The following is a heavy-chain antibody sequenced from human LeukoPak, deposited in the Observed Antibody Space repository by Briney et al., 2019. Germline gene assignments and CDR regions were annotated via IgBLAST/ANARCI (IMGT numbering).Heavy chain of an antibody. D-gene: IGHD3-10*01. CDR2: ISSSGGMM. CDR3: GRADRRFGVDH. J-gene: IGHJ4*02. V-gene: IGHV3-48*03. Sequence: GGSLRLSCVASGFSFSSFGMTWVRQAPGKGLEWFSHISSSGGMMYHADSVKGRFTISRDNAKNSLYLQMSGLRAEDTAVYYCGRADRRFGVDHWGQGSLVTVSS. CDR1: GFSFSSFG.